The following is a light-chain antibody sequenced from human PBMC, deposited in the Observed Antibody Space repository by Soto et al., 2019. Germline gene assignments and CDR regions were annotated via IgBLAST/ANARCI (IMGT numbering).Light chain of an antibody. J-gene: IGKJ4*01. CDR1: QSLLHSNGYSC. Sequence: DIVMSQSPLSLPVTPGETVSISCRSSQSLLHSNGYSCLDWYLQKPGQSPQLLIHLASTRASGVPDRFSGSGSGTDFTLKISRVEAEDVGVYYCMQALQFPVTFGGGTRVEIK. V-gene: IGKV2-28*01. CDR2: LAS. CDR3: MQALQFPVT.